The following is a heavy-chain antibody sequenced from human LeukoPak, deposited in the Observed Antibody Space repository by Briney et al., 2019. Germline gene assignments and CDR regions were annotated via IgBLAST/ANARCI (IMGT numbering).Heavy chain of an antibody. D-gene: IGHD2-15*01. V-gene: IGHV3-23*01. Sequence: PGGSLRLSCAASGFTFSSYAMSWVRQAPGKGLEWVSAISGSGGSTYYADSVKGRFTISRDNSKNTLYLQMNSLRAEDTAVYYCAKVMLRYCSGGSCYFDYWGQGTLVTVSS. CDR3: AKVMLRYCSGGSCYFDY. CDR1: GFTFSSYA. J-gene: IGHJ4*02. CDR2: ISGSGGST.